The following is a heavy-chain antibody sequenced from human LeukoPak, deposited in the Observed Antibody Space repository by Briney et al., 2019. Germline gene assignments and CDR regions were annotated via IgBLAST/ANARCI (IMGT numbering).Heavy chain of an antibody. J-gene: IGHJ4*02. V-gene: IGHV1-46*01. CDR2: INPSGSST. D-gene: IGHD3-10*01. CDR1: GYTFTSYY. CDR3: ARGPRMVRGVLSSWVRKRYYFDY. Sequence: ASVKVSCKASGYTFTSYYMHWVRQAPGQGLEWMGIINPSGSSTSYAQKFQGRVTMTRNTSISTAYMELSSLRSEDTAVYYCARGPRMVRGVLSSWVRKRYYFDYWGQGTLVTVSS.